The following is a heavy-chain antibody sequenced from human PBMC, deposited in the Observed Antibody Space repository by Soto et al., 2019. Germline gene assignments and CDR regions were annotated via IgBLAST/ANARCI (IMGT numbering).Heavy chain of an antibody. D-gene: IGHD4-17*01. CDR3: ASAAPFNYGGNSGFAF. J-gene: IGHJ4*02. CDR1: GFTVSNNW. CDR2: IKSDGSST. V-gene: IGHV3-74*03. Sequence: EVHLVESGGGLAQPGGSLRLSCAASGFTVSNNWIHWVRQAPGKGLVWVSGIKSDGSSTTYADSVKGRFTISRDNAKNTLDLQMNSLRAEDTAVYYCASAAPFNYGGNSGFAFWGQGTLVTVSS.